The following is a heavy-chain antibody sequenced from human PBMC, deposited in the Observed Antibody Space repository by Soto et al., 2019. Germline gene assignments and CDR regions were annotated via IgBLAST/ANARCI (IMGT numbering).Heavy chain of an antibody. CDR2: ISWDGGST. J-gene: IGHJ4*02. CDR3: AKGSPPYYYDSSGYYPW. Sequence: LRLSCAASGFTFDDYAMHWVRQAPGKGLEWVSLISWDGGSTYYADSVKGRFTISRDNSKNSLYLQMNSLRAEDTALYYCAKGSPPYYYDSSGYYPWWGQGTLVTVSS. CDR1: GFTFDDYA. V-gene: IGHV3-43D*04. D-gene: IGHD3-22*01.